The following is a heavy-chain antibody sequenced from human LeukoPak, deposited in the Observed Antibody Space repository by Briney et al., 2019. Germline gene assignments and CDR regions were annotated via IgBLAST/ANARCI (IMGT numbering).Heavy chain of an antibody. CDR3: ARGTMVRGVIIRNWFDP. CDR1: GGSISSYY. J-gene: IGHJ5*02. CDR2: IYYSGST. D-gene: IGHD3-10*01. Sequence: SETLSLTCTVSGGSISSYYWSWIRQPPGKGLEWIGYIYYSGSTNYNPSLKSRVTISVDTSKNQFSLKLSSVTAADTAVYYCARGTMVRGVIIRNWFDPWGQGTLVTVSS. V-gene: IGHV4-59*08.